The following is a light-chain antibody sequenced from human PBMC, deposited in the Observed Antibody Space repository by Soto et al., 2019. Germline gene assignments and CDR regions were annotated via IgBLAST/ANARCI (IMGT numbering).Light chain of an antibody. Sequence: QAVVTQEPSLTVSPGGTVTLTCASSTGAVTSGYYPNWFQQKAGQAPMVLIYSTSNKHSWTPARFSGSLLGGKAALTLSGVQPEDEAEYYCLLFYGDAWVFGGGTKLTVL. CDR2: STS. J-gene: IGLJ3*02. V-gene: IGLV7-43*01. CDR3: LLFYGDAWV. CDR1: TGAVTSGYY.